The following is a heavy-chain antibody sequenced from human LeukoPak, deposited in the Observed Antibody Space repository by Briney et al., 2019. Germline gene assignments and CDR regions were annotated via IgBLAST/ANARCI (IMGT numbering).Heavy chain of an antibody. CDR2: ISSSSSYI. D-gene: IGHD2-15*01. J-gene: IGHJ4*02. CDR1: GFTFSSYS. V-gene: IGHV3-21*01. Sequence: GGSLRLSCAASGFTFSSYSMNWVRQAPGKGLEWVSSISSSSSYIYYADSVKGRFTISRDNSKNSLYLQMNSLRAEDTAVYYCAREPKYCSGGSCQADWGQGTLVTVSS. CDR3: AREPKYCSGGSCQAD.